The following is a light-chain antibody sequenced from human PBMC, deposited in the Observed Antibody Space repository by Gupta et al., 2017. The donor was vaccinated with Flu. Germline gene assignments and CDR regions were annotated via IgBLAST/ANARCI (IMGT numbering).Light chain of an antibody. J-gene: IGLJ2*01. CDR1: SSDVGGFDY. CDR3: SYYPHSNTHSVV. V-gene: IGLV2-14*01. CDR2: EVR. Sequence: QSALTQAGGVSGSPGRSITISCTGTSSDVGGFDYVSWYQHHPGKAHKLMIYEVRNRPSGVSNRFSFSNTDNTASLIPNGLQAADEAVYYCSYYPHSNTHSVVFGAGTKLTVL.